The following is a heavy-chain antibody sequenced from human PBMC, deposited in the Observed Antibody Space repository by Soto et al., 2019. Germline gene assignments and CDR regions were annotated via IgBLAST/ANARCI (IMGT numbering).Heavy chain of an antibody. CDR3: ARRAITIFGVVIMQALDV. V-gene: IGHV4-39*01. CDR1: GGSISSSSYY. J-gene: IGHJ6*04. CDR2: IYYSGST. D-gene: IGHD3-3*01. Sequence: SETLSLTCTVSGGSISSSSYYWGWIRQPPGKGLEWIGSIYYSGSTYYNPSLKSRVTISVDTSKNQFSLKLSSVTAADTAVYYCARRAITIFGVVIMQALDVWGKGTTVTVSS.